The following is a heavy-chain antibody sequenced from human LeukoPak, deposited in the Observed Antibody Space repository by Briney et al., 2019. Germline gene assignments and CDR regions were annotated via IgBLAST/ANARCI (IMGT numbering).Heavy chain of an antibody. D-gene: IGHD3-22*01. V-gene: IGHV4-34*01. CDR2: INHSGST. CDR1: GGSFSGYY. Sequence: SETLSLTCAVYGGSFSGYYWSWIRQPPGKGLEWIGEINHSGSTNYNPSLKSRVTISVDTSKNQFSLKLGSVTAADTAVYYCARGRGGYYYDSSGPLIDYWGQGTLVTVSS. J-gene: IGHJ4*02. CDR3: ARGRGGYYYDSSGPLIDY.